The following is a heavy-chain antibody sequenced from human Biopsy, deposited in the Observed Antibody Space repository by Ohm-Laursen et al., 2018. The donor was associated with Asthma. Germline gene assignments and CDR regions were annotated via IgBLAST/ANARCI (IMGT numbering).Heavy chain of an antibody. J-gene: IGHJ6*01. CDR1: GGYIDSHDWS. D-gene: IGHD4-17*01. CDR2: AHFSGST. V-gene: IGHV4-30-4*01. CDR3: ARVRRYGDIFFGMDV. Sequence: TLSLTCPVSGGYIDSHDWSWCWIRQSPGKGLQWLGYAHFSGSTHYNPSLDRRIRMSVDTSKSQVSLSLTSVSAADTAVYFCARVRRYGDIFFGMDVWGQGTTVIVSS.